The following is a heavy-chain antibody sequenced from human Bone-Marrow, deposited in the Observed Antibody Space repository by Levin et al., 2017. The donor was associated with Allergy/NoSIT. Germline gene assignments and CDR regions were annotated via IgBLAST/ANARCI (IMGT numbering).Heavy chain of an antibody. Sequence: GGSLRLSCAASGFSVNDHYMDWVRQAPGKGLEWVGRSRNKRNDYTTQYAASVKGRFTMSRDESENSLYLQMNSLRTEDTAVYYCARAYGSPDAIDIWGQGTMVTVSS. CDR3: ARAYGSPDAIDI. D-gene: IGHD4-17*01. V-gene: IGHV3-72*01. J-gene: IGHJ3*02. CDR2: SRNKRNDYTT. CDR1: GFSVNDHY.